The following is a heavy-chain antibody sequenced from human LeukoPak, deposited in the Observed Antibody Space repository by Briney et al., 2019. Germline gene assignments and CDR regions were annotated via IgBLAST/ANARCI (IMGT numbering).Heavy chain of an antibody. Sequence: ASVKVSCKASVYTFTTYHIHWVRQAPGQGLEWMGIINPSSGGTTYAQKFQGRVTMTRDTSTSTLYMELSSLRSEDTAVYYCARVVVRGVYYMDVWGKGTTVTVSS. D-gene: IGHD3-10*01. J-gene: IGHJ6*03. V-gene: IGHV1-46*01. CDR3: ARVVVRGVYYMDV. CDR1: VYTFTTYH. CDR2: INPSSGGT.